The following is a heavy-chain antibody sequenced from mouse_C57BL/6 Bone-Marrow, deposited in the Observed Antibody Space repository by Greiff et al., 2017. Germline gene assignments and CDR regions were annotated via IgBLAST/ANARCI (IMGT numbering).Heavy chain of an antibody. V-gene: IGHV14-3*01. CDR3: AGGGGYYAAWFAY. D-gene: IGHD2-3*01. J-gene: IGHJ3*01. CDR1: GFNIKNTY. CDR2: IDPASGNT. Sequence: EVQLQQSVAELVRPGASVKLSCTASGFNIKNTYMHWVKQRPEQGLEWIGRIDPASGNTKYAPKFQGKATLTADTSSNTAYLQLSSLTSEDTAIYYWAGGGGYYAAWFAYWGQGTLVTVSA.